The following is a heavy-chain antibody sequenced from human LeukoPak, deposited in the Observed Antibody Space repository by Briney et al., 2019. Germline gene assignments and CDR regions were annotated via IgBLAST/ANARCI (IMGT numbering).Heavy chain of an antibody. CDR1: GFTFSSYS. V-gene: IGHV3-21*01. D-gene: IGHD3-22*01. Sequence: GGSLRLSCAASGFTFSSYSMNWVRQAPGKGLEWFSSISSSRSYIYYADSVKGRFTISRDNAKNSLYLQMNSLRAEDTAVYYCARYYYDSSAFYYFDYWGQGTLVTVSS. CDR3: ARYYYDSSAFYYFDY. J-gene: IGHJ4*02. CDR2: ISSSRSYI.